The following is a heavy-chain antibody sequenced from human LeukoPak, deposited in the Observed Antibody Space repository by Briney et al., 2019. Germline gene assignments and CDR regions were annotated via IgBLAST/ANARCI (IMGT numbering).Heavy chain of an antibody. CDR1: GGSISSYY. V-gene: IGHV4-59*01. CDR2: IYYSGST. J-gene: IGHJ6*03. Sequence: SETLSLTCTVSGGSISSYYWSWIRQPPGKGLEWIGYIYYSGSTNYNPSLKSRVTISVDTSKNQFSLKLSSVTAADTAVYYCARVVASPGYYYMDVWGKGTTVTVSS. CDR3: ARVVASPGYYYMDV. D-gene: IGHD2-15*01.